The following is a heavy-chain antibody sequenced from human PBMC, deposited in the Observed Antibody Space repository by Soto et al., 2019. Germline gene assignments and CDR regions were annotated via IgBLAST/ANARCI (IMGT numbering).Heavy chain of an antibody. CDR3: ARRGSLGPRYCSGGSCTYGMDV. V-gene: IGHV5-51*01. Sequence: GESKISCKGSGYSFTSYWIGWVRQMPGKGLEWMGIIYPGDSDTRYSPSFQGQVTISADKSISTAYLQWSSLKASDTAMYYCARRGSLGPRYCSGGSCTYGMDVWGQGTTVTVSS. J-gene: IGHJ6*02. CDR1: GYSFTSYW. CDR2: IYPGDSDT. D-gene: IGHD2-15*01.